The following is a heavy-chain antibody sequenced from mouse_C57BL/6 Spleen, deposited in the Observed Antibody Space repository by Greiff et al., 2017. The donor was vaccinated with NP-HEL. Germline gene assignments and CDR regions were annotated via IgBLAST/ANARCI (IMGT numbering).Heavy chain of an antibody. J-gene: IGHJ4*01. CDR2: IDPSDSYT. Sequence: VQLQQPGAELVMPGASVKLSCKASGYTFTSYWMHWVKQRPGQGLEWIGEIDPSDSYTNYNQKFKGKSTLTVDKSSSTAYMQLSSLTSEDSAVYYCAREGLTRTMDYWGQGTSVTVSS. CDR3: AREGLTRTMDY. CDR1: GYTFTSYW. D-gene: IGHD4-1*01. V-gene: IGHV1-69*01.